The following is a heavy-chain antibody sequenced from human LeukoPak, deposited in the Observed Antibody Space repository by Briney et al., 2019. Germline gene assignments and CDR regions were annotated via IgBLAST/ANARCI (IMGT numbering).Heavy chain of an antibody. CDR3: ARDAIGYYDSSGYAWFDP. J-gene: IGHJ5*02. D-gene: IGHD3-22*01. Sequence: ASVKVSCKASGYNFTDYNMHWVRQAPGQGLEWMGWINPNSGGTNYAQKFQGRFTMTRDTSISTAYMELSRLRSDDTAVYYCARDAIGYYDSSGYAWFDPWGQGTLVTVSS. CDR2: INPNSGGT. V-gene: IGHV1-2*02. CDR1: GYNFTDYN.